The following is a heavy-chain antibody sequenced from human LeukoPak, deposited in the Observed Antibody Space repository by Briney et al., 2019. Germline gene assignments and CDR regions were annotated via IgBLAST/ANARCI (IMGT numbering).Heavy chain of an antibody. CDR2: INPNSGGT. D-gene: IGHD3-3*01. Sequence: ASVKVSCKASGYTFTGYYMHWVPQAPGQGLEWMGWINPNSGGTNYAQKFQGRVTMTRDTSISTAFMELSRLRSDDTAVYYCVRVSTVFGVVTPFGYWGQGTLVTVSS. V-gene: IGHV1-2*02. CDR1: GYTFTGYY. CDR3: VRVSTVFGVVTPFGY. J-gene: IGHJ4*02.